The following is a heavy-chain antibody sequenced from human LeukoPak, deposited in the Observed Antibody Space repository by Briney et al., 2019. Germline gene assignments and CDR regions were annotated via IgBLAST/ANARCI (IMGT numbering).Heavy chain of an antibody. V-gene: IGHV1-8*03. J-gene: IGHJ4*02. CDR2: MNTKCGNT. Sequence: ASVKVSCKSSGDTFTSYVINWVRQAAGQGLEWMGWMNTKCGNTVYVQKFQGRLTITRNISISTAYMELNSLTSEDTAVYYCARGLRGGASYWGQGTLVTVSS. CDR1: GDTFTSYV. CDR3: ARGLRGGASY. D-gene: IGHD3-10*01.